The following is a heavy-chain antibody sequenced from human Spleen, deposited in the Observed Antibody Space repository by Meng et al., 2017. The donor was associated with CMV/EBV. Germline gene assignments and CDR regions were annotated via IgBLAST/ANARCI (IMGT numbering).Heavy chain of an antibody. D-gene: IGHD3-16*01. CDR3: AVDHLGEFDP. V-gene: IGHV3-23*05. J-gene: IGHJ5*02. CDR2: IYSGGNT. Sequence: GESLKISCAASGFTFSSYAMSWVRQATGKGLEWVSAIYSGGNTYYADSVKGRFTISRDNSKNTLFLQMNSLRAEDTAVYYCAVDHLGEFDPWGQGTLVTVSS. CDR1: GFTFSSYA.